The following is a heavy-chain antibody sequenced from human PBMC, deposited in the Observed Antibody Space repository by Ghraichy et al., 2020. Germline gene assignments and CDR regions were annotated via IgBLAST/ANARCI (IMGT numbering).Heavy chain of an antibody. CDR2: ISSSSRNI. D-gene: IGHD2-15*01. CDR3: AREYCRGGRCFFGTGGSHFDY. Sequence: GGSLRLSCVGSGFSFSGYSMNWVRQSPGKGLEWVSHISSSSRNIFYADSVKGRFTISRDNAKNSLSLQMNSLRDEDTAVYYCAREYCRGGRCFFGTGGSHFDYWGQGTLVTVSS. CDR1: GFSFSGYS. V-gene: IGHV3-48*02. J-gene: IGHJ4*02.